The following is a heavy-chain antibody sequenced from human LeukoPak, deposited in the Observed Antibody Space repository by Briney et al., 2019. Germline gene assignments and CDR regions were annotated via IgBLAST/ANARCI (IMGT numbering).Heavy chain of an antibody. V-gene: IGHV3-23*01. CDR1: GFTFSSYA. CDR3: AKDGSGWLRWFDY. J-gene: IGHJ4*02. D-gene: IGHD6-19*01. Sequence: GGSLRLSCAASGFTFSSYAMTWVRQAPGKGLEWVSAISGSGGFTYYADSVKGRFTISRDNSKNTLYLQMNSLRAEDTAVYYCAKDGSGWLRWFDYWGQGTLVTVSS. CDR2: ISGSGGFT.